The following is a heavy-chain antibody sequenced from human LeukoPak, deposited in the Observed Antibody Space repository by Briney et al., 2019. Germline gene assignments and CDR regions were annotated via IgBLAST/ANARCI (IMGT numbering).Heavy chain of an antibody. D-gene: IGHD2-8*01. Sequence: GASVKVSCKASGYTFTSYGISWVRQAPGQGLEWMGWISAYNGNAKYAQKFQGRVTMTTDTSTATAYMEVESLRTDDTAVYYCARGPGGGVSQIDYWGQGTPVTVSS. V-gene: IGHV1-18*01. CDR1: GYTFTSYG. CDR3: ARGPGGGVSQIDY. CDR2: ISAYNGNA. J-gene: IGHJ4*02.